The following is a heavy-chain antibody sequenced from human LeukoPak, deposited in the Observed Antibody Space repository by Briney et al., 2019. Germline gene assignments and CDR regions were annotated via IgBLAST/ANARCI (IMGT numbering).Heavy chain of an antibody. CDR3: ARANGVGYYDSSGYPPP. D-gene: IGHD3-22*01. J-gene: IGHJ5*02. V-gene: IGHV4-34*01. Sequence: SETLSLTCAVYGGSFSGYYWSWVRQPPGKGLEWIGEINHSGSTNYNPSLKSRVTISVDTSKNQFSLKLSSVTAADTAVYYCARANGVGYYDSSGYPPPWGQGTLVTVSS. CDR1: GGSFSGYY. CDR2: INHSGST.